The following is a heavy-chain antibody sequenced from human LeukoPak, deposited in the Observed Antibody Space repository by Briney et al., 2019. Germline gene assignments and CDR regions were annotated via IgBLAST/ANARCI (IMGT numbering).Heavy chain of an antibody. J-gene: IGHJ5*02. V-gene: IGHV4-61*02. CDR1: GDSISSGDSY. CDR3: ARDRKEPGIAVAGTGFDP. Sequence: SQTLSLTCSVSGDSISSGDSYWSWIRQPAGKGLEWIGRIYTSGSASYNPSLKSRVTMSVDTSKNQFSLKLSSVTAADTAVYYCARDRKEPGIAVAGTGFDPWGQGTLVTVSS. CDR2: IYTSGSA. D-gene: IGHD6-19*01.